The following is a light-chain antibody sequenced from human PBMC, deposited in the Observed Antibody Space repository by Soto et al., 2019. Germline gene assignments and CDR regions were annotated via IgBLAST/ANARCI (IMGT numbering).Light chain of an antibody. J-gene: IGLJ1*01. V-gene: IGLV2-14*01. CDR1: SSDTAGYNY. Sequence: QSVLPQPASVSGSPGQSITISCTGTSSDTAGYNYVSWYQQHPGKAPKLMIYEVSNRPSGVSNRFSGSQSGNTASLTISGXQAEDEANYYCSSYTTSNTPLYVFGTGTKVPVL. CDR3: SSYTTSNTPLYV. CDR2: EVS.